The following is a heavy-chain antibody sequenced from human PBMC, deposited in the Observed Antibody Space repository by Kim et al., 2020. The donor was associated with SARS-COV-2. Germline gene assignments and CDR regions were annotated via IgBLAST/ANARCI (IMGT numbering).Heavy chain of an antibody. J-gene: IGHJ6*02. D-gene: IGHD6-13*01. CDR3: ASTTLAAASYYYYGMDV. V-gene: IGHV4-59*01. CDR1: GGSISSYY. CDR2: IYYSGST. Sequence: SETLSLTCTVSGGSISSYYWSWIRQPPGKGLEWIGYIYYSGSTNYNPSLKSRVTISVDTSKNQFSLKLSSVTAADTAVYYCASTTLAAASYYYYGMDVWGQGTTVTVSS.